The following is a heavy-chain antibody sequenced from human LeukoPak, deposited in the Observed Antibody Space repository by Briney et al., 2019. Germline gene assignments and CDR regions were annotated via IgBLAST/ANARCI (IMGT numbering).Heavy chain of an antibody. J-gene: IGHJ4*02. Sequence: GGSLRLSCAASGFTFSSNYMSWVRQAPGKGLEWVSVIYSGGSTYYADSVKGRFTISRDNSKNTLYLQMNSLRAEDTAVYYCARVKGGTAMAIDYWGQGTLVTVSS. D-gene: IGHD5-18*01. CDR1: GFTFSSNY. CDR2: IYSGGST. CDR3: ARVKGGTAMAIDY. V-gene: IGHV3-66*01.